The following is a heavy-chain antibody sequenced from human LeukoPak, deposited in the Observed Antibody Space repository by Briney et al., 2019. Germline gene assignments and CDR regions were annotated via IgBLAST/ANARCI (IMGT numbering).Heavy chain of an antibody. CDR3: VQGSPQCELPAAFDI. CDR1: GFTYSSYG. CDR2: ISGSGSRT. V-gene: IGHV3-23*01. Sequence: GGSLRLSCAASGFTYSSYGMTWVRQAPGKGLEWVSGISGSGSRTDYADSVKGRFTISRDNAKNTLYLQMNSLRAEDTAAYYCVQGSPQCELPAAFDICAQGTMINVS. J-gene: IGHJ3*02. D-gene: IGHD5-24*01.